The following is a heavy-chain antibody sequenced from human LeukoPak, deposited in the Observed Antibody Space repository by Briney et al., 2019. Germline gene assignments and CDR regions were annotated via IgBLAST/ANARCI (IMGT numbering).Heavy chain of an antibody. CDR2: IDWDDDK. CDR3: ARTPPVAAAGSFDY. V-gene: IGHV2-70*01. J-gene: IGHJ4*02. Sequence: SGPTLFNPTPPLTLTFTFSGFSLSTSGMSGSWIRQPPVKALEWLTHIDWDDDKYYSTSLKRRLTISMETSKNQVVLTMIKMEPLDTATYYCARTPPVAAAGSFDYWGQGTLVTVSS. D-gene: IGHD6-13*01. CDR1: GFSLSTSGMS.